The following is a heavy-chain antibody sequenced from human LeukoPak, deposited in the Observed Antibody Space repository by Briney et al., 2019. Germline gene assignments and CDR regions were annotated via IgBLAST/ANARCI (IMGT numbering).Heavy chain of an antibody. J-gene: IGHJ3*02. D-gene: IGHD3-22*01. V-gene: IGHV3-48*02. CDR2: ISSSSSTI. CDR1: GFTFSSYS. CDR3: ARAPEHYYDSSGYYYVSAFDI. Sequence: PGGSLRLSCAASGFTFSSYSMNWVRQAPGKGLEWVSYISSSSSTIYYADSVEGRFTISRDNAKNSLYLQMNSLRDEDTAVYYCARAPEHYYDSSGYYYVSAFDIWGQGTMVTVSS.